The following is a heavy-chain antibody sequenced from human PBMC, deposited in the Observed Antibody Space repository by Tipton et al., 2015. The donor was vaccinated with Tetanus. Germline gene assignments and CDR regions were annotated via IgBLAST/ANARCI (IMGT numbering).Heavy chain of an antibody. CDR1: GGSISSSSYY. CDR3: ARVSQFGGEPAAFDI. Sequence: TLSLTCTVSGGSISSSSYYWGWIRQPPGKGLEWIGSIYYSGSTYYNPSLKSRVTISVDTSKNQFSLKLSSVTAADTAVYYCARVSQFGGEPAAFDIWGQGTMVTVSS. V-gene: IGHV4-39*07. CDR2: IYYSGST. J-gene: IGHJ3*02. D-gene: IGHD3-10*01.